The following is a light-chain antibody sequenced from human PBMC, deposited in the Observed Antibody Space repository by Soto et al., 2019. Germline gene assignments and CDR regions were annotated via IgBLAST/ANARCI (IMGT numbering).Light chain of an antibody. CDR3: QHYGSSRT. Sequence: EIVLTQSPGTLSLSPGERATLSCRASQSVSSTYLAWYQQKPGQAPRLLIYGASSRATGIPDRFSGSGSATDFTLTISRLEPEDFAVYYCQHYGSSRTFGQGTKV. V-gene: IGKV3-20*01. CDR1: QSVSSTY. J-gene: IGKJ1*01. CDR2: GAS.